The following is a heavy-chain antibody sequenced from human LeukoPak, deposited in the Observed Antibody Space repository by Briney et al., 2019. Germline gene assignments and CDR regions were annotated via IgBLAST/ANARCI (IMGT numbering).Heavy chain of an antibody. Sequence: ASVKVSGKASGYTFTDYYVHWVRQAPGQVFEWMGWINPDSGDTNYAQKFQGRVTLTRDTSISTTYMKLSRLTSDDTAVYYCATGGRGPDWGQGTLVTVSS. D-gene: IGHD1-14*01. J-gene: IGHJ1*01. CDR3: ATGGRGPD. V-gene: IGHV1-2*02. CDR1: GYTFTDYY. CDR2: INPDSGDT.